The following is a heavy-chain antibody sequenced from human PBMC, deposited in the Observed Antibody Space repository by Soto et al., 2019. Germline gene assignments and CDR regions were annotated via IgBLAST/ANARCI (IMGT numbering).Heavy chain of an antibody. CDR1: DGSISSSTW. D-gene: IGHD3-9*01. J-gene: IGHJ6*02. Sequence: QVQLQESGPGLVKPSGTLSLTCAISDGSISSSTWWSWVRQPPGKGLQWIGEIYHSGSTNYNPSLKGRVTIXXDXSXXQFSLKVNSVTAADTAVYYCASLPGYNYQYYGMDAWGQGTTVTVSS. CDR2: IYHSGST. V-gene: IGHV4-4*02. CDR3: ASLPGYNYQYYGMDA.